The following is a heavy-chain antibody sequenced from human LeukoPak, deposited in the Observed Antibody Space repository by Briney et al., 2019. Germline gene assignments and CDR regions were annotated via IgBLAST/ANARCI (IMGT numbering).Heavy chain of an antibody. Sequence: GGSLRLSCAASGFTFSSYNMNWVRQAPGKGLEWISYITSISNTIYYADSVKGRFTISRDNANNSLYLQMNGLRAEDTAVYYCARVGVDYYYGMDVWGQGTTVTVSS. CDR2: ITSISNTI. CDR3: ARVGVDYYYGMDV. CDR1: GFTFSSYN. J-gene: IGHJ6*02. D-gene: IGHD3-10*01. V-gene: IGHV3-48*01.